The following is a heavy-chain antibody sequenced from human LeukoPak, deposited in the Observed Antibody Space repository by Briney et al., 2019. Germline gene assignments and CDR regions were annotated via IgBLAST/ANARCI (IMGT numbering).Heavy chain of an antibody. CDR2: IDTVGDT. J-gene: IGHJ3*02. V-gene: IGHV3-13*01. D-gene: IGHD3-3*01. CDR1: GFTFSSYD. CDR3: ARDIYDFWSGYDAFDI. Sequence: GGSLRLSCAASGFTFSSYDMHWVRQGTGKGLEWVSSIDTVGDTYYPGSVKGRFTISRENAKNSLHLQMNSLRAGDTAVYYCARDIYDFWSGYDAFDIWGQGTMVTVSS.